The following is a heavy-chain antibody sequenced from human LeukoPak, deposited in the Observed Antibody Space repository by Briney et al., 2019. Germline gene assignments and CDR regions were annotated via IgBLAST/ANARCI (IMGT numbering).Heavy chain of an antibody. D-gene: IGHD3-3*01. V-gene: IGHV1-2*02. J-gene: IGHJ4*02. CDR3: ARGGAYYDFWSGYWE. CDR2: INPNSGGT. CDR1: GYTFTGYY. Sequence: ASVKVSCKASGYTFTGYYMHWVRQAPGQGLEWMGWINPNSGGTNYAQKFQGRVTMTRDTSISTAYMELSRLRSDDTAVYYCARGGAYYDFWSGYWEWGQGTLVTVSS.